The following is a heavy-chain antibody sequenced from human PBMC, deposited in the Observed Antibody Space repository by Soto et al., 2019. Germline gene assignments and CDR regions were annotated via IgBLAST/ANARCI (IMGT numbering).Heavy chain of an antibody. Sequence: EVQLVQSGAEVKKPGESLKISCKGSGYSFTSYWIGWVRQMPGKGLEWMGIIYPGDSDTRYSPSFQGKVTISADKSISTADLQLSSLKYSETAMYYCARHGVGYILTGQPDYWGQGTLVTVSS. CDR3: ARHGVGYILTGQPDY. V-gene: IGHV5-51*01. CDR2: IYPGDSDT. CDR1: GYSFTSYW. J-gene: IGHJ4*02. D-gene: IGHD3-9*01.